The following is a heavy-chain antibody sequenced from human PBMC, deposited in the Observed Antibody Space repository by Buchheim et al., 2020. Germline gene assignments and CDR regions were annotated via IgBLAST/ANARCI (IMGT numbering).Heavy chain of an antibody. Sequence: QVQLVQSGAEVKEPGASVKVSCKASGYIFTSHKMQWVRQAPGQGLEWMAIITPSDGYTIYAQKFQGRVTVTRDTSTSTVYMELSSLRSEDTAVYYCARDMEWATDYWGQGTL. D-gene: IGHD1-1*01. CDR2: ITPSDGYT. V-gene: IGHV1-46*01. CDR1: GYIFTSHK. CDR3: ARDMEWATDY. J-gene: IGHJ4*02.